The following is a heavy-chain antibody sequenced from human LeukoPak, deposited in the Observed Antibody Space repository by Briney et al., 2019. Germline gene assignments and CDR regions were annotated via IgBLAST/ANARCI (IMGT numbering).Heavy chain of an antibody. Sequence: GGSLRLSCAASGLTFSGSAMHWVRQASGKGLEWVGRIRSKANSYATAYAASVKGRFTISRDDSKNTAYLQMNSLKTEDTAVYYCTTIAAAGTRKNHDYWGQGTLVTVSS. V-gene: IGHV3-73*01. J-gene: IGHJ4*02. D-gene: IGHD6-13*01. CDR2: IRSKANSYAT. CDR1: GLTFSGSA. CDR3: TTIAAAGTRKNHDY.